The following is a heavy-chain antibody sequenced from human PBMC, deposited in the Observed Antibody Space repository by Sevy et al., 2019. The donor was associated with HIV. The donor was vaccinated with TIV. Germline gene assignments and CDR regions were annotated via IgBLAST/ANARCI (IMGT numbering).Heavy chain of an antibody. J-gene: IGHJ4*02. CDR3: AREDIRVAGIGYYFHS. D-gene: IGHD6-19*01. CDR2: INSDGSTT. Sequence: GGSLSLSCAASGFTLSTYWMHWVRQVPGKGLVWVSRINSDGSTTTYADSVKGRFTISRDNSKNTLYLQMNSLRVEDTAVYYCAREDIRVAGIGYYFHSWGQGTLVTVSS. CDR1: GFTLSTYW. V-gene: IGHV3-74*01.